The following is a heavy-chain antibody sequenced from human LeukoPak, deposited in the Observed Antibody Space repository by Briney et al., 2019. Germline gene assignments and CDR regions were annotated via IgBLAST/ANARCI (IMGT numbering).Heavy chain of an antibody. CDR2: INHSGST. Sequence: SETLSLTCAVYGGSFSGYYWSWIRQPPGKGLEWIGEINHSGSTSYNPSLKSRVTISVDTSKNQFSLKLSSVTAADTAVYYCARAVTYCGGDCSLWGMDVWGQGTTVTVSS. CDR3: ARAVTYCGGDCSLWGMDV. D-gene: IGHD2-21*02. CDR1: GGSFSGYY. J-gene: IGHJ6*02. V-gene: IGHV4-34*01.